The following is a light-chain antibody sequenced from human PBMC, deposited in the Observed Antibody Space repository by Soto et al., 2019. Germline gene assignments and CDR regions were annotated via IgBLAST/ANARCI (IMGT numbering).Light chain of an antibody. V-gene: IGKV1-33*01. J-gene: IGKJ2*01. Sequence: DIQMTQSPSSLSASVGDRVTITCQASEDISDYLNWYQQKPGKAPKLLIYDASLLETGVPSRFSGSGSGTDFTFTISSLQPEDIATYYCQQYTSLPLTFGQGTKLAIK. CDR2: DAS. CDR3: QQYTSLPLT. CDR1: EDISDY.